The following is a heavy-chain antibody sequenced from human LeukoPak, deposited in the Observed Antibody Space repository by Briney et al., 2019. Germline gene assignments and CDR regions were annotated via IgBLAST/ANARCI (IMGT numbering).Heavy chain of an antibody. CDR2: IYTAGST. D-gene: IGHD6-25*01. CDR3: AGGNTWPGLSY. CDR1: GFTVSGHY. Sequence: GGSLRLSCAASGFTVSGHYMSWVRQAPGKGLEWVSVIYTAGSTYNADSVKGRFTISRDKSKNTLYLQMNTLRAEDTAVYFCAGGNTWPGLSYWGQGTLLTVSS. J-gene: IGHJ4*02. V-gene: IGHV3-53*01.